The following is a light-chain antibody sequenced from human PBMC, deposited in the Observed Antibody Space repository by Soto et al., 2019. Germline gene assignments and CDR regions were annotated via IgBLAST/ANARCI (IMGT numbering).Light chain of an antibody. V-gene: IGLV1-44*01. CDR1: SSNIGSNT. CDR3: SVWDDGLNGYVV. J-gene: IGLJ2*01. Sequence: QSVLTQPPSASVTPGQRVTISWSGSSSNIGSNTVNLYQQLPGTAPKLLIYSNNQRPSGVPDRFSGSKSRNSASLAVSGLQSGDEGDYYFSVWDDGLNGYVVLGGGTKLTVL. CDR2: SNN.